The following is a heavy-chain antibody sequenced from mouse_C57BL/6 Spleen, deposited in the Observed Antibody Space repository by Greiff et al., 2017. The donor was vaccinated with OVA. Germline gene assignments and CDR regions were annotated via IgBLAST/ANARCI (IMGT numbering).Heavy chain of an antibody. D-gene: IGHD2-10*01. CDR2: IDPENGDT. Sequence: DVQLQESGAELVRPGASVKLSCTASGFNIKDDYMHWVKQRPEQGLEWIGWIDPENGDTEYASKFQGKATITADTSSNTAYLQLSSLTSEDTAVYYCTVLLENFDYWGQGTTLTVSS. CDR1: GFNIKDDY. J-gene: IGHJ2*01. V-gene: IGHV14-4*01. CDR3: TVLLENFDY.